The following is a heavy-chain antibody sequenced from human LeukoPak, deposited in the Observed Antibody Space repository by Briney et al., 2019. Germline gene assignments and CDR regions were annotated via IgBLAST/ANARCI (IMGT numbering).Heavy chain of an antibody. J-gene: IGHJ4*02. CDR2: ISGSGGST. CDR1: GFTFSSFA. D-gene: IGHD1-26*01. Sequence: GGSLRLSCAASGFTFSSFAMSWVRQAPGKGLEWVSAISGSGGSTYYADSVKGRFTISRDNSKNTLYLQMNSLRAEDTAVYYCAKGEVGATLPDYWGQGTLVTVSS. V-gene: IGHV3-23*01. CDR3: AKGEVGATLPDY.